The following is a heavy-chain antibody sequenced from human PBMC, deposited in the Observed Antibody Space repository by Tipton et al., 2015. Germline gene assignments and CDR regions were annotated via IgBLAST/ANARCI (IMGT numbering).Heavy chain of an antibody. CDR2: ILSTGST. CDR1: GGAITSDGFY. D-gene: IGHD5-24*01. J-gene: IGHJ4*02. Sequence: TPSLTCTVSGGAITSDGFYWGSIRQHPGKGLEWLGYILSTGSTYYNPSLKSRATLSEDTSKNQCSLKLSSVTAAGTAVYYCARDGYNSNYFDYWGQGTLVTVSS. V-gene: IGHV4-31*03. CDR3: ARDGYNSNYFDY.